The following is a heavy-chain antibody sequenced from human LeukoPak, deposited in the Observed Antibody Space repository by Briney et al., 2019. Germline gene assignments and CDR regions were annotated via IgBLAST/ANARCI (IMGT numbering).Heavy chain of an antibody. V-gene: IGHV4-59*01. CDR2: IYYSGST. J-gene: IGHJ4*02. CDR3: ARAFHRGVIDY. CDR1: GGSISSYY. Sequence: SETLSLTCTVSGGSISSYYWSWIRQPPRKGLEWIGYIYYSGSTNYNPSLKSRVTISVDTSKNQFSLKLSSVTAADTAVYYCARAFHRGVIDYWGQGTLVTVSS. D-gene: IGHD3-10*01.